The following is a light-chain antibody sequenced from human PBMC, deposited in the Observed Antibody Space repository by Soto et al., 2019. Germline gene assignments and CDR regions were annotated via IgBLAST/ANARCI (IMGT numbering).Light chain of an antibody. V-gene: IGKV1-5*01. CDR1: QSISSW. Sequence: DIQMTQSPSTLSASVGDRVTITCRASQSISSWLAWYQQKPGKAPKLLIYDASSLESGVPSRFSGSGSGTEFTLTISNLQPEDFASYYCQQYTSYFRTFGQGTKVDI. CDR3: QQYTSYFRT. J-gene: IGKJ1*01. CDR2: DAS.